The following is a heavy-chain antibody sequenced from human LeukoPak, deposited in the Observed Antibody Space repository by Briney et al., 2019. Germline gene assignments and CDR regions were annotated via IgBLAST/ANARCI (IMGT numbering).Heavy chain of an antibody. V-gene: IGHV3-66*01. CDR2: IYSGGST. CDR1: GFTVSSNY. Sequence: GGSLRLSCAASGFTVSSNYMSWVRQAPGKGLEWVSVIYSGGSTYYADSVKGRFTISRDNSKNTLYLQMNSLRAEDTAVYYCAKGTGRYSTGGEYYFDYWGQGTLVTVSS. D-gene: IGHD1-26*01. CDR3: AKGTGRYSTGGEYYFDY. J-gene: IGHJ4*02.